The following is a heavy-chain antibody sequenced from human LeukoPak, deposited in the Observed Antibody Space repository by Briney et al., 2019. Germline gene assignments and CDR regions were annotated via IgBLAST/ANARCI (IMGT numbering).Heavy chain of an antibody. D-gene: IGHD2-8*01. CDR3: GRHLPTKVYYYYYMDV. CDR1: GGSIISSSYY. J-gene: IGHJ6*03. Sequence: SETLSLTCTVSGGSIISSSYYWGWIRQPPGKGLEWIGSIYYSGSTYYNPSLKSRVTISVDTSKNQFSLKLSSVTAADTAVYYCGRHLPTKVYYYYYMDVWGKGTTVTVSS. CDR2: IYYSGST. V-gene: IGHV4-39*01.